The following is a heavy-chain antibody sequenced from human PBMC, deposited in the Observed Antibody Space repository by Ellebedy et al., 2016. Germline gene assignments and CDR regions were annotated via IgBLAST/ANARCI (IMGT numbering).Heavy chain of an antibody. V-gene: IGHV3-66*01. J-gene: IGHJ4*02. D-gene: IGHD6-19*01. CDR2: LYSGGTI. Sequence: GESLKISCAASGFIVSSNYMSWVRQAPGKGLEWVATLYSGGTILYADSVRGRFTISRDHSKNTLYLQMNSLRAEGTALYYCAKGTAVPGPEPLDYWGRGTLVTVSS. CDR3: AKGTAVPGPEPLDY. CDR1: GFIVSSNY.